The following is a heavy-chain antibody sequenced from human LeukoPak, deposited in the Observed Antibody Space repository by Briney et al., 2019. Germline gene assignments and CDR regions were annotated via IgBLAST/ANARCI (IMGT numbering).Heavy chain of an antibody. CDR2: IRYDGSNK. J-gene: IGHJ5*02. CDR1: GFTSSSYG. CDR3: AKDPTAAYSSSSLNWFDP. D-gene: IGHD6-13*01. Sequence: GGSLRLSCAASGFTSSSYGMHWVRQAPGKGLEWVAFIRYDGSNKYYADSVKGRFTISRDNSKNTLYLQMNSLRAEDTAVYYCAKDPTAAYSSSSLNWFDPWGQGTLVTVSS. V-gene: IGHV3-30*02.